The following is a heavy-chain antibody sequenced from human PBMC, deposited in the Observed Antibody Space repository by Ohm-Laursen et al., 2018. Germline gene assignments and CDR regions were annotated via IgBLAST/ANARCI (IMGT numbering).Heavy chain of an antibody. V-gene: IGHV4-61*01. J-gene: IGHJ6*02. CDR3: AREGGWSALDV. CDR1: GGSISSGSYY. CDR2: SYYSGST. Sequence: SDTLSLTCTVSGGSISSGSYYWTWIRQPPGKGLEWIGYSYYSGSTDYNPSLKSRVTISVDTSKNQFSLNLRSVTAADTAVYYCAREGGWSALDVWGQGTTVIVSS. D-gene: IGHD3-3*01.